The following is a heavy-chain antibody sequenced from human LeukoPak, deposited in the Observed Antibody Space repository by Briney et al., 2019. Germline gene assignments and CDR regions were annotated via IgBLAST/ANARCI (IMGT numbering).Heavy chain of an antibody. CDR3: ARLEMATVNRT. J-gene: IGHJ4*02. CDR1: GGPISASSYY. CDR2: IHYSGST. Sequence: SETQSLTCTVSGGPISASSYYWGWIRQPPGKGLEWIGTIHYSGSTYYNPSLQSRVTMPVDMSKNQFSLRLRSVTAADTAVYYCARLEMATVNRTWGQGTLVTVSS. V-gene: IGHV4-39*01. D-gene: IGHD5-24*01.